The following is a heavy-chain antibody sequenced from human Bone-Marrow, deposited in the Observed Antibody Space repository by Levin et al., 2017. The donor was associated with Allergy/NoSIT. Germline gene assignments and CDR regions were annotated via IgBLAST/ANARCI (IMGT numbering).Heavy chain of an antibody. V-gene: IGHV4-59*01. Sequence: KSSETLSLTCSVSGDSISGYYWNWIRQPPGKGLEWIGHIYNRGRTNYNPSLKGRVTISVDTSRNQFSLKLASVTAADTAVYYCARDPGSDYYFYMDVWGKGTTVPVSS. D-gene: IGHD2-15*01. CDR1: GDSISGYY. CDR3: ARDPGSDYYFYMDV. CDR2: IYNRGRT. J-gene: IGHJ6*03.